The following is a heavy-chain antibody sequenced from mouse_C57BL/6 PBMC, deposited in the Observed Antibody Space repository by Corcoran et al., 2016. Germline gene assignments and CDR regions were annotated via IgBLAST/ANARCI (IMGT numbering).Heavy chain of an antibody. CDR2: INTYSGVP. Sequence: QIQLVQSGPELKKPGETVKISCKASGYTFTTYGMSWVKQAPGKGLKWMGWINTYSGVPTYADDFKGRFAFSLETSASTAYLQINNLKNEDTATYFCARTAGTAYWGQGTLVTVSA. V-gene: IGHV9-3*01. CDR1: GYTFTTYG. CDR3: ARTAGTAY. J-gene: IGHJ3*01. D-gene: IGHD4-1*01.